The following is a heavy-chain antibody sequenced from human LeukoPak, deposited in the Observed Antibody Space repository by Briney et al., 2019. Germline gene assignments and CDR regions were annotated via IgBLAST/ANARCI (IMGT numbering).Heavy chain of an antibody. J-gene: IGHJ4*02. V-gene: IGHV4-61*08. CDR3: ASGQQWLAFDY. CDR1: GGSISSGGYY. CDR2: FYNSGST. Sequence: SETLSLTCTVSGGSISSGGYYWSWIRQPPGKGLEWIGCFYNSGSTSYNPSLESRVTISVDTSKNQFSLKLSSVTAADTAVYYCASGQQWLAFDYWGQGALVTVSS. D-gene: IGHD6-19*01.